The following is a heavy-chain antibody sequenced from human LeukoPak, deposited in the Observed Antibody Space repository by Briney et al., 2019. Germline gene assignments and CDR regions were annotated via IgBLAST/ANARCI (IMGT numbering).Heavy chain of an antibody. CDR2: INGDGSTT. Sequence: GGSLRLSCAASGFAFNKYWMHWVRQTPGKGLVWVSRINGDGSTTSYADSVKGGFTISRDNAKNTLYLQMSSLRAEDTAVYYCATGNYYDSRGYYMFGHWGQGTLVTVSS. V-gene: IGHV3-74*01. J-gene: IGHJ4*02. D-gene: IGHD3-22*01. CDR1: GFAFNKYW. CDR3: ATGNYYDSRGYYMFGH.